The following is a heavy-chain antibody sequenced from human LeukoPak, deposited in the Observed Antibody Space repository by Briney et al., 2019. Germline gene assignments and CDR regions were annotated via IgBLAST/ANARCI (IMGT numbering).Heavy chain of an antibody. J-gene: IGHJ4*02. V-gene: IGHV3-74*01. D-gene: IGHD5-18*01. CDR3: ARDRASDTAKPFDY. Sequence: GGSLRLSCAASGLTFSSYWMLWVRQAPGKGLMCVSRINSDGSTTNYADSVKGRFTVSRDNAKNTLYLQMNSLRAEDTAVYYCARDRASDTAKPFDYWGQGTLVTVSS. CDR2: INSDGSTT. CDR1: GLTFSSYW.